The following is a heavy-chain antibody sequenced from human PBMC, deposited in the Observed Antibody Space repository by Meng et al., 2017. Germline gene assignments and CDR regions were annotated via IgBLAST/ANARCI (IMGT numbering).Heavy chain of an antibody. V-gene: IGHV1-8*01. J-gene: IGHJ5*02. CDR1: GYTFTSYD. CDR3: ARQYSSSWYWFDP. Sequence: QVQRVQSGAEVKKPGAPVKVSCKASGYTFTSYDINWVRQATGQGLEWMGWMNPNSGNTGYAQKFQGRVTMTRNTSISTAYMELSSLRSEDTAVYYCARQYSSSWYWFDPWGQGTLVTVSS. CDR2: MNPNSGNT. D-gene: IGHD6-13*01.